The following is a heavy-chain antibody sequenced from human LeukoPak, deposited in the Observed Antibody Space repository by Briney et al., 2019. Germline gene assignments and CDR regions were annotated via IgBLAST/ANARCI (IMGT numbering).Heavy chain of an antibody. J-gene: IGHJ6*03. CDR3: ARASTSHARYYYYMDV. Sequence: PSQTLSLTCAVSGGSISSGGYSWSWIRQPPGKGLEWIGYIYYSGSTNYNPSLKSRVTISVDTSKNQFSLKLSSVTAADTAVYYCARASTSHARYYYYMDVWGKGTTVTISS. V-gene: IGHV4-30-4*07. CDR2: IYYSGST. CDR1: GGSISSGGYS. D-gene: IGHD2-2*01.